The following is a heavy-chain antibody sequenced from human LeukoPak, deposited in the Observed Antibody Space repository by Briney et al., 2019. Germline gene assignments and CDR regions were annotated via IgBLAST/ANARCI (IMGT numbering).Heavy chain of an antibody. CDR3: ARPTIAAAGNFEY. Sequence: WGSLRLSCAASGFTFSDYYMSWIRQAPGKGLEWVSHISSFSNFRSYADSVKGRFTISRDNAKNSLYLQVNSLRAEDTAVYYCARPTIAAAGNFEYWGQGTLVTVSS. D-gene: IGHD6-13*01. V-gene: IGHV3-11*03. J-gene: IGHJ4*02. CDR2: ISSFSNFR. CDR1: GFTFSDYY.